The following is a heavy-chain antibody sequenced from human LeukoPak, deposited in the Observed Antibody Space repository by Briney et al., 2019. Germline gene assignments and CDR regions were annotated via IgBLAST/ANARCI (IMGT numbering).Heavy chain of an antibody. CDR2: IYYSGDT. V-gene: IGHV4-59*01. Sequence: SETLSLTCSVSGASISSYYWSWIRQPPGKGLEWIGYIYYSGDTNYNPSLKSRVTISVDTSENQFSLKLTSVTTADTAVYYCARGVATIGFDYWGQGTLVTVSP. D-gene: IGHD5-12*01. CDR3: ARGVATIGFDY. J-gene: IGHJ4*02. CDR1: GASISSYY.